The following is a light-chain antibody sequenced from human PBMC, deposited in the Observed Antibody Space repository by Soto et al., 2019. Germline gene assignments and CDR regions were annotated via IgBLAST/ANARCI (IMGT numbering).Light chain of an antibody. CDR1: QGISSW. J-gene: IGKJ5*01. CDR2: AAS. CDR3: QQANSFPIT. V-gene: IGKV1-12*01. Sequence: DIQMTQSPSSVSASVGDRVTITCRASQGISSWFARYQQKTGKAPKLLIYAASSLQREVPSRFSGSGSGTDFTLTSNRLRPEDFATYYTQQANSFPITFGLGISLG.